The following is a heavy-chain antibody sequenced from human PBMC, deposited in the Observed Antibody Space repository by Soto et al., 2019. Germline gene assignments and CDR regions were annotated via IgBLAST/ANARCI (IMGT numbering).Heavy chain of an antibody. J-gene: IGHJ3*02. V-gene: IGHV3-74*01. CDR2: IHSDGSST. D-gene: IGHD1-26*01. Sequence: EVQLVESGGGLVQPGESLRLSCAASGFTFSYYWMHWVRQAPGKGLVWVSRIHSDGSSTTYADSVKGRFTISRDNARNTVYLQMNCLRVVDTAVYYCARGDRGAFDIWGQGTVVTVSS. CDR3: ARGDRGAFDI. CDR1: GFTFSYYW.